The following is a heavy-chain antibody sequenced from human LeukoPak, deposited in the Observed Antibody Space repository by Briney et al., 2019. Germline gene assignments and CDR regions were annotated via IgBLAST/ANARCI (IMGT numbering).Heavy chain of an antibody. Sequence: GGSLRLSCAASGFTFSSYNMNWVRQAPGKGLEWVSSISSSSSYIYYADSVKGRFTISRDNAKNSLYLQMNSLRAEDTAVYYCAGRCTSCLLSDYWGQGTLVTVSS. CDR1: GFTFSSYN. CDR3: AGRCTSCLLSDY. D-gene: IGHD2-2*01. V-gene: IGHV3-21*01. J-gene: IGHJ4*02. CDR2: ISSSSSYI.